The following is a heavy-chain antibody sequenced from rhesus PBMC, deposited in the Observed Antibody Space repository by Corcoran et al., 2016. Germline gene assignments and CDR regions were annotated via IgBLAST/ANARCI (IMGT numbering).Heavy chain of an antibody. CDR2: IDSSGST. CDR1: GGSISGSW. CDR3: ARTGDLGY. J-gene: IGHJ4*01. D-gene: IGHD7-45*01. Sequence: QLQLQESGPGLVKPSETLSLTCAVSGGSISGSWWSWLRQPPGKGLEWSGRIDSSGSTDNNPSLKSRVTISRDTSKNQFSLKLSSVTAADTAVYYCARTGDLGYWGQGVLVTVSS. V-gene: IGHV4-160*01.